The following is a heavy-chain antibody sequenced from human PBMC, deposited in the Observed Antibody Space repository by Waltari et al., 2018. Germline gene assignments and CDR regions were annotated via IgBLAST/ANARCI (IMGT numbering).Heavy chain of an antibody. CDR3: ANSYCSGGSCYPTDYYYYYGMDV. CDR1: GFTFSSYA. D-gene: IGHD2-15*01. V-gene: IGHV3-23*01. CDR2: ISGSGGST. J-gene: IGHJ6*02. Sequence: EVQLLESGGGLVQPGGSLRLSCAASGFTFSSYAMSWVRQAPGKGLEWVSAISGSGGSTYYAASVKGRFTISMDNSKNTQYLQMNSLRSEDTAVYYCANSYCSGGSCYPTDYYYYYGMDVWGQGTTVTVSS.